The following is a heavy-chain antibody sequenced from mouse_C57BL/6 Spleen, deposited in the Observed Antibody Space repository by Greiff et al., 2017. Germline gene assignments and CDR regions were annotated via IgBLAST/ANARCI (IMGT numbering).Heavy chain of an antibody. CDR3: ARRYYGSRDAMDY. V-gene: IGHV1-81*01. D-gene: IGHD1-1*01. Sequence: QVQLQQSGAELARPGASVKLSCKASGYTFTSYGISWVKQRTGQGLEWIGEIYPTRGNTYYNEKFKGKATLTADKSSSTAYMGLRSLTSEDSAVYFCARRYYGSRDAMDYWGQGASVSVSS. CDR2: IYPTRGNT. J-gene: IGHJ4*01. CDR1: GYTFTSYG.